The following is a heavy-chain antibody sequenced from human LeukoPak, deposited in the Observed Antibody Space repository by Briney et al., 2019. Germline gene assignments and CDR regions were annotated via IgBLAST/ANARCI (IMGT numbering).Heavy chain of an antibody. Sequence: SETLSLTCTVSGGSISSSSYYWSWIRQPPGKGLEWIGEINHSGSTNYNPSLKSRVTISVDTSKNQFSLKLSSVTAADTAVYYCARARGYSYGYYYWGQGTLVTVSS. CDR2: INHSGST. V-gene: IGHV4-39*07. J-gene: IGHJ4*02. D-gene: IGHD5-18*01. CDR1: GGSISSSSYY. CDR3: ARARGYSYGYYY.